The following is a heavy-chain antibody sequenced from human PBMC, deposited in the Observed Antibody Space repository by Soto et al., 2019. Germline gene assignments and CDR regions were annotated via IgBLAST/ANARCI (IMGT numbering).Heavy chain of an antibody. CDR3: ARLYCISLTCSEKGRFVC. CDR2: IYWDDDR. Sequence: QITLKESGPTLVRPTQTLTLTCTFSGFSLSTRGVGVGWIRQPPGKALEWLALIYWDDDRRFRSSLKSRLTITEDTSKNLMVLTITNTDPLDTATFNCARLYCISLTCSEKGRFVCWGQGTLVTVSS. D-gene: IGHD2-15*01. V-gene: IGHV2-5*02. CDR1: GFSLSTRGVG. J-gene: IGHJ4*02.